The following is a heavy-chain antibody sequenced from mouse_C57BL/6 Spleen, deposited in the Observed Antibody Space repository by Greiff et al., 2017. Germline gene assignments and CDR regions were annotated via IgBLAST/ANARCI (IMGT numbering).Heavy chain of an antibody. J-gene: IGHJ3*01. CDR3: ARGATVVAKD. V-gene: IGHV1-69*01. D-gene: IGHD1-1*01. CDR2: IDPSDSYT. CDR1: GYTFTSYW. Sequence: QVQLQQPGAELVMPGASVKLSCKASGYTFTSYWMHWVKQRPGQGLEWIGEIDPSDSYTNYNQKFKGKSTLTVDKSSSTAYMQLSSLTSEDSAVYYCARGATVVAKDWGQGTLVTVSA.